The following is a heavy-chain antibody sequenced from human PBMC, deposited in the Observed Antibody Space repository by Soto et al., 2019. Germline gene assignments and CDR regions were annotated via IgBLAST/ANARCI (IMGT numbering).Heavy chain of an antibody. V-gene: IGHV1-2*04. J-gene: IGHJ4*02. CDR1: GYSFTVNY. CDR3: ARGGYSSSYYGYDY. Sequence: QVQLVQSGAEVKKPGASVKVSCRTSGYSFTVNYIHWVRQAPGQGLEWMGWISPRSVGTKYAQKFQGWVTMTRDTSISTVYMELSRLRSDDTAVYYCARGGYSSSYYGYDYWGQGTLVTVSS. CDR2: ISPRSVGT. D-gene: IGHD6-13*01.